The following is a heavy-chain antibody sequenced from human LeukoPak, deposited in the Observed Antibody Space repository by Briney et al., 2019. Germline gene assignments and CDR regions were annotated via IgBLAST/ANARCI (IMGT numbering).Heavy chain of an antibody. Sequence: GSLRLSCAASGFTFSSNAMSWVRQAPGKGLEWVSAISGDGDSTFYADSAKGRFTISRDNSRNTLYLQMNSLRAEDTAVYSCAKDRARGGATDFDYWGQGTLVTVSS. D-gene: IGHD1-26*01. V-gene: IGHV3-23*01. CDR2: ISGDGDST. J-gene: IGHJ4*02. CDR1: GFTFSSNA. CDR3: AKDRARGGATDFDY.